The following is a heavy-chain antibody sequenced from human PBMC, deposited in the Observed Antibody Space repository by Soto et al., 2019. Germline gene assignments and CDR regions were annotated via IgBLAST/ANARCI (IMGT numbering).Heavy chain of an antibody. Sequence: PSETLSLTCAVHGGSFSDYYWSWIRQPPGKGLEWIGEINYSGRTNYNPSLKSRFTISIDASKNQFSLKVTSVTAADPAVYYCARLNSAPGDYRGRGPLSTVS. CDR1: GGSFSDYY. J-gene: IGHJ4*02. CDR2: INYSGRT. CDR3: ARLNSAPGDY. V-gene: IGHV4-34*01.